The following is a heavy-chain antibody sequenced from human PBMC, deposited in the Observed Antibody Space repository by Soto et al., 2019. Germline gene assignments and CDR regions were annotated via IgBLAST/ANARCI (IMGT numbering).Heavy chain of an antibody. V-gene: IGHV3-33*08. J-gene: IGHJ6*02. CDR2: IWYDGSNK. Sequence: PGGSLRLSCAASGFTFSSYGMHWVRQAPGKGLEWVAVIWYDGSNKYYADSVKGRFTISRDNSKNTLYLQMNSLRAEDTAVYYCARRRRYCSGGSCYSGNYYYYGMDVWGQGTTVTVSS. D-gene: IGHD2-15*01. CDR3: ARRRRYCSGGSCYSGNYYYYGMDV. CDR1: GFTFSSYG.